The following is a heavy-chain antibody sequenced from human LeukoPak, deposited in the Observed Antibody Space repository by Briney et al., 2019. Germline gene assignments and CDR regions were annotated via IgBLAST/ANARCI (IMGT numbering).Heavy chain of an antibody. D-gene: IGHD1-7*01. Sequence: GGSLRLSCAASGFTFTSYGISWVRQAPGQGLEWMGWISAYNGNTNYAQKLQGRVTMTTDTSTSTAYMELRSLRSDDTAVYYCARVGGTTDAFDIWGQGTMVTVSS. V-gene: IGHV1-18*01. CDR3: ARVGGTTDAFDI. CDR2: ISAYNGNT. CDR1: GFTFTSYG. J-gene: IGHJ3*02.